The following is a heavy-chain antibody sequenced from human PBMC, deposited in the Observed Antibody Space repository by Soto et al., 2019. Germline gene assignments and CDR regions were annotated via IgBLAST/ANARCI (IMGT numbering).Heavy chain of an antibody. CDR3: ARESGYSVYDSLDY. CDR1: GFTFSSYS. Sequence: EVQLVESGGGLVKPGGSLRLSCAASGFTFSSYSMNWVRQAPGKGLECVSSISSSSSYIYYADSVKGRFTISSDNAKNSLYLQMNSLRAEDTAVYYCARESGYSVYDSLDYWAQGTLVTVSS. J-gene: IGHJ4*02. V-gene: IGHV3-21*01. CDR2: ISSSSSYI. D-gene: IGHD5-12*01.